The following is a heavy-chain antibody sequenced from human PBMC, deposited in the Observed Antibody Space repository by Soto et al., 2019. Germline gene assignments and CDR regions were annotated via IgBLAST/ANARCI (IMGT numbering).Heavy chain of an antibody. CDR1: GFTFSSYG. Sequence: GGSLRLSCAASGFTFSSYGMHWVRQAPGKGLEWVAVIWYDGSNKYYADSVKGQFTISRDNSKNTLYLQMNSLRAEDTAVYYCARDSPHYYYMDVWGKGTTVTVSS. V-gene: IGHV3-33*01. CDR3: ARDSPHYYYMDV. J-gene: IGHJ6*03. CDR2: IWYDGSNK.